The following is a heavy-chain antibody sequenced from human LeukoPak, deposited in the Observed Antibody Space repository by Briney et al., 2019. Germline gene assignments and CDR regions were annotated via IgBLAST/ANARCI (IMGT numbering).Heavy chain of an antibody. J-gene: IGHJ3*02. V-gene: IGHV4-39*07. CDR3: ASRNAYYYDSSGYYSPDRHAFDI. CDR2: IYYSGST. Sequence: PSETLSLTCTVSGGSISSSSYYWGWIRQPPGKGLEWIGSIYYSGSTYYNPSLKSRVTISVDTSKNQFSLKLSSVTAADTAVYYCASRNAYYYDSSGYYSPDRHAFDIWGQGTMVAVSS. D-gene: IGHD3-22*01. CDR1: GGSISSSSYY.